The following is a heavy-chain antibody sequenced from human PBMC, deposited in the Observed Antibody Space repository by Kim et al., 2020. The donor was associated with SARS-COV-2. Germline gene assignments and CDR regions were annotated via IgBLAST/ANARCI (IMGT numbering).Heavy chain of an antibody. D-gene: IGHD3-10*01. CDR3: ARTNLRVRGVIEGYFDY. CDR2: ISYDGSNK. J-gene: IGHJ4*02. V-gene: IGHV3-30*04. CDR1: GFTFSSYA. Sequence: GGSLRLSCAASGFTFSSYAMHWVRQAPGKGLEWVAVISYDGSNKYYADSVKGRFTISRDNSKNTLYLQMNSLRAEDTAVYYCARTNLRVRGVIEGYFDYWGQGTLVTVSS.